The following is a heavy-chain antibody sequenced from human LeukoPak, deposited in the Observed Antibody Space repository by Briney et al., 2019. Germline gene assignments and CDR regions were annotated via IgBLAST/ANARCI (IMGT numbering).Heavy chain of an antibody. Sequence: GESLKISCKGSGYSFTSYWIGWVRQMPGKGLEWMGIIYPGDPDTRYSPSFQGQVTISADKSISTAYLQWSSLKASDTAMYYCARETLFRYCSSTSCPDGTYYYYGMDVWGQGTTVTVSS. D-gene: IGHD2-2*01. CDR2: IYPGDPDT. CDR3: ARETLFRYCSSTSCPDGTYYYYGMDV. CDR1: GYSFTSYW. J-gene: IGHJ6*02. V-gene: IGHV5-51*01.